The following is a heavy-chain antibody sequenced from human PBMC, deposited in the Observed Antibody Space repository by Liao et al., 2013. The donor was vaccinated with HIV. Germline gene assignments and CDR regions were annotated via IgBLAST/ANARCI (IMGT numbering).Heavy chain of an antibody. CDR2: IYPSGST. CDR1: GGSISSGTYY. D-gene: IGHD3-9*01. J-gene: IGHJ3*02. CDR3: ASDGYDILTSYQNAFDI. Sequence: QVQLQESGPGLVKPSQTLSLTCTVSGGSISSGTYYWSWIRQPAGKGLEWIGRIYPSGSTNYNPSLKSRVTMSVDTSKNQFSLKLSSVTAADTAVYFCASDGYDILTSYQNAFDIWGQGTMVTVSS. V-gene: IGHV4-61*02.